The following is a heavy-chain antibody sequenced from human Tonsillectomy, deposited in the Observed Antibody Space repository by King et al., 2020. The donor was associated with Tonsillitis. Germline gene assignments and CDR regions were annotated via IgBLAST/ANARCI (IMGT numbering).Heavy chain of an antibody. V-gene: IGHV3-11*01. D-gene: IGHD2-15*01. CDR1: GFTFSDYY. CDR3: ACDIVCVGAATPGFDY. J-gene: IGHJ4*02. CDR2: LSRSGTTI. Sequence: VQLVESGGGLVKPGGSLRLSCAASGFTFSDYYMSWIRQAPGKGLEWVSDLSRSGTTIYYADSVKGRFTISRDNAKNSLYLQMNSLRAEDTAVYYCACDIVCVGAATPGFDYWGQGTLVTVSS.